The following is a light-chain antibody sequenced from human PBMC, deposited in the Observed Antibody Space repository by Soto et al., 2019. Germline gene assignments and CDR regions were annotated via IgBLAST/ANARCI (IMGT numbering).Light chain of an antibody. J-gene: IGKJ1*01. CDR3: LQDFSYPRR. CDR2: GAS. CDR1: QGIRTD. Sequence: AVQLTQSPSSLSASVGDRVTITCRASQGIRTDLGWYQQSPGKAPKVLIVGASTLQSGVPSRFSGSGSGLDCTLTIRSLQPEDSATCYCLQDFSYPRRFGQGKKGEIK. V-gene: IGKV1-6*01.